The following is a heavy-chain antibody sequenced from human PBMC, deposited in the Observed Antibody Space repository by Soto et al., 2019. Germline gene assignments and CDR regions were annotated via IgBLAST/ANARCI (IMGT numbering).Heavy chain of an antibody. Sequence: GGSLRPSCTASGFTFGGYAMSWVRQAPGKGLEWVGFIRNKAYGGTTEYAASVKGRFTISRDDSKSIAYLQMNSLKTEDTAVYYCTRVASDYGDYYFDYWGQGTLVTVSS. V-gene: IGHV3-49*04. CDR3: TRVASDYGDYYFDY. D-gene: IGHD4-17*01. CDR2: IRNKAYGGTT. J-gene: IGHJ4*02. CDR1: GFTFGGYA.